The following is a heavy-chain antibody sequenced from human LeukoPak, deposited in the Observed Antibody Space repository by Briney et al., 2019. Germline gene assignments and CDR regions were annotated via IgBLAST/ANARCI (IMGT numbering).Heavy chain of an antibody. V-gene: IGHV3-21*01. CDR2: ISSISSYI. CDR1: GFTFSSYS. D-gene: IGHD3-10*01. CDR3: ARESYDSGSYYNNWFDP. Sequence: PGRSLRLSCAASGFTFSSYSMNWVRQAPRKVLEWVSSISSISSYIYYADSVKDRFTISRDNAKNSLYLQMNSLRAEDTAVYYCARESYDSGSYYNNWFDPWGQGTPVTVSS. J-gene: IGHJ5*02.